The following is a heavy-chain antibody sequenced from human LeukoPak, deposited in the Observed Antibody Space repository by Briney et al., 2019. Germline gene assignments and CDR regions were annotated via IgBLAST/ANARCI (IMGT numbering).Heavy chain of an antibody. J-gene: IGHJ4*02. CDR1: GGSFSGYY. CDR2: IYYSGST. D-gene: IGHD3-3*01. Sequence: SETLSLTCAVYGGSFSGYYWNWIRQPPGKGLEWIGSIYYSGSTYYNPSLKSRVTISVDTSKNQFSLKLSSVTAADTAVYYCARLAYYDFWSGYSPPSYYFDYWGQGTLVTVSS. CDR3: ARLAYYDFWSGYSPPSYYFDY. V-gene: IGHV4-34*01.